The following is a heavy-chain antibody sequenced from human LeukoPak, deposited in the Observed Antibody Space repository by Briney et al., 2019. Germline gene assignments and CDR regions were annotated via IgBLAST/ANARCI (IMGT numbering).Heavy chain of an antibody. CDR1: GFTISSYA. CDR2: ISSSAGTT. D-gene: IGHD2/OR15-2a*01. V-gene: IGHV3-23*01. Sequence: GGSLRLSCAASGFTISSYAINWVPQAPGKGREWGSGISSSAGTTYYAHSVKGRITISRDNSKNTLYLKMNSVRAEDTAVYYCAKQNVIVGPGLFDYWGQGTLVTVSS. J-gene: IGHJ4*02. CDR3: AKQNVIVGPGLFDY.